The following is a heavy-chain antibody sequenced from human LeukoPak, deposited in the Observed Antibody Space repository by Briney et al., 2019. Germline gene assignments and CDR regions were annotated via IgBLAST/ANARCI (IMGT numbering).Heavy chain of an antibody. Sequence: SETLTLTCTVSGGSISSYYWSWIRQPPGKGLEWIGYICYSGSTNYNPSLKSRVTISVDTSKNQFSLKLSSVTAADTAVYYCARNHYYDNSGYYGGFDHWGQGTLVTVSS. V-gene: IGHV4-59*01. CDR2: ICYSGST. CDR1: GGSISSYY. D-gene: IGHD3-22*01. CDR3: ARNHYYDNSGYYGGFDH. J-gene: IGHJ4*02.